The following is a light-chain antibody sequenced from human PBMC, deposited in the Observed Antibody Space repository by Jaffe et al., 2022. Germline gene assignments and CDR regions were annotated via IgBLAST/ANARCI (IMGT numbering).Light chain of an antibody. CDR1: SSDVGAYDH. V-gene: IGLV2-14*03. Sequence: QSALTQPASVSGSPGQSITISCTGTSSDVGAYDHVSWYQQHPGIVPKLMIYEVSNRPSGVSNRFSGSKSGNTASLTISGLQAEDEADYYCSSYTTSSTLVFGGGTKLTVL. CDR3: SSYTTSSTLV. CDR2: EVS. J-gene: IGLJ2*01.